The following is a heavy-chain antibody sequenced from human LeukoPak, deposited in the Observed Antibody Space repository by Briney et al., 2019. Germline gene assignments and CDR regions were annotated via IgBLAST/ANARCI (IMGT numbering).Heavy chain of an antibody. D-gene: IGHD2-15*01. V-gene: IGHV3-30*03. CDR1: GFTFSSYG. Sequence: PGRSLRLSCAASGFTFSSYGMHWVRQAPGKGLEWVAVISYDGSNKYYADSVKGRFTISRDNSKNTLYLQMNSLRAEDTAVYYCARDPHDSNTPLWDYWGQGTLVTVSS. CDR2: ISYDGSNK. CDR3: ARDPHDSNTPLWDY. J-gene: IGHJ4*02.